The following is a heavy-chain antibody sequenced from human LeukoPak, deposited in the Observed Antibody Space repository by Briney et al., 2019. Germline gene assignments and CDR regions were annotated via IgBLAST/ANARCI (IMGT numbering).Heavy chain of an antibody. Sequence: GGSLRLSCAASGFTFRSYAMHWVRQAPGKGLEWVAVISYDGSNKYYADSVKGRFTISRDNSKNTLYLQMNSLRAEDTAVYYCASQFWWAAVAGTALDYWGQGARVTVSS. V-gene: IGHV3-30-3*01. J-gene: IGHJ4*02. CDR2: ISYDGSNK. D-gene: IGHD6-19*01. CDR1: GFTFRSYA. CDR3: ASQFWWAAVAGTALDY.